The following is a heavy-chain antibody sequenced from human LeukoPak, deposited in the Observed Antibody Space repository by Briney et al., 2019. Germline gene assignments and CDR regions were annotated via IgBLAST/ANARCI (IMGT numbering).Heavy chain of an antibody. Sequence: SETLSLTCTVSGGSISSYYWSWIRQPPGKGLEWIGYIYYSGSTNYNPSLKSRVTISVDTSKNQFSLKLSSVTAADTAVYYCARIGSSGWYRGGYYYYYMDVWGKGTTVTVSS. D-gene: IGHD6-19*01. CDR2: IYYSGST. J-gene: IGHJ6*03. V-gene: IGHV4-59*01. CDR3: ARIGSSGWYRGGYYYYYMDV. CDR1: GGSISSYY.